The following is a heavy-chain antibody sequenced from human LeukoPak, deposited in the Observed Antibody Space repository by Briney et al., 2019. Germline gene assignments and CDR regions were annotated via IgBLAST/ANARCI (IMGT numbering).Heavy chain of an antibody. D-gene: IGHD3-10*01. CDR3: ARDGELLWFGETPRGYFDY. CDR2: ISSSSSYT. J-gene: IGHJ4*02. Sequence: GGSPRLSCAASGFTFSDYYMSWIRQAPGKGLEWVSYISSSSSYTNYADSVKGRFTISRDNAKNSLYLQMNSLRAEDTAVYYCARDGELLWFGETPRGYFDYWGQGTLVTVSS. CDR1: GFTFSDYY. V-gene: IGHV3-11*05.